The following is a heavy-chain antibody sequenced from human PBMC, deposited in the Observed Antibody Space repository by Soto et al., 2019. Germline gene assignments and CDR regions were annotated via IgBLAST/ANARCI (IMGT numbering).Heavy chain of an antibody. J-gene: IGHJ2*01. Sequence: QVQLQQWGAGLLKPSETLSLTCAVYGGSFSGYYWSWIRQPPGKGLEWIGEINHSGSTNYNPSLKSRVTISVDTSKNQFSLKLSSVTAADTAVYYCAKYGSGSYYNGWYFDLWGRGTLVTVSS. CDR3: AKYGSGSYYNGWYFDL. CDR2: INHSGST. CDR1: GGSFSGYY. V-gene: IGHV4-34*01. D-gene: IGHD3-10*01.